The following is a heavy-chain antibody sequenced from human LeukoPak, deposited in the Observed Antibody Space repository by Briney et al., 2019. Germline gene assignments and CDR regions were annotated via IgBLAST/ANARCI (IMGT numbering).Heavy chain of an antibody. Sequence: SETLSLTCTVSGGSISSYYWSWIRQPPGKGLEWIGYIYYSGSTNYNPSLKSRVTISVDTSKNQFSLKLSSVTAADTAVYYCARHDYGVNFDYWGQGTLVTVSS. J-gene: IGHJ4*02. CDR1: GGSISSYY. V-gene: IGHV4-59*01. D-gene: IGHD4-17*01. CDR3: ARHDYGVNFDY. CDR2: IYYSGST.